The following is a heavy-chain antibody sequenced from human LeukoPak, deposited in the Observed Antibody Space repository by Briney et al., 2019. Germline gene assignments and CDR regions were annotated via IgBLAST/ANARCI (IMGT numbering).Heavy chain of an antibody. CDR1: GFTVSSNY. CDR3: ARDIGATPGYYMDV. J-gene: IGHJ6*03. CDR2: IYSGGST. Sequence: GGSLRLSRAASGFTVSSNYMSWVRQAPGKGLEWVSVIYSGGSTYYADSVKGRFTISRDYSKNTLYLQMNSLRAEDTAVYYCARDIGATPGYYMDVWGKGTTVAVSS. V-gene: IGHV3-53*01. D-gene: IGHD2-15*01.